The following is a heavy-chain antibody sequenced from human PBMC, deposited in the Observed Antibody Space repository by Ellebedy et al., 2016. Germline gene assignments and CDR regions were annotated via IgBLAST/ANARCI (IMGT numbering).Heavy chain of an antibody. Sequence: GSLRLXXAVYGGSFSSYYWSWIRQPPGKGLEWIGYIYYSGSTNYNPSLKSRVTISVDTSKNQFSLKLSSVTAADTAVYYCARVGGSYYGYYYYYMDVWGKGTTVTVSS. V-gene: IGHV4-59*01. D-gene: IGHD1-26*01. J-gene: IGHJ6*03. CDR1: GGSFSSYY. CDR2: IYYSGST. CDR3: ARVGGSYYGYYYYYMDV.